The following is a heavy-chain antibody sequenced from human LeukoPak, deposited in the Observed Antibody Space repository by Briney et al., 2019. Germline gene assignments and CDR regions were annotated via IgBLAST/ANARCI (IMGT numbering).Heavy chain of an antibody. V-gene: IGHV4-59*01. Sequence: SETLSLTCTVSGGSISSYYWSWIRQPPGKGLEWIGYIYYSGTTNYNPSLKSRVTISVDTSKNQFSLKLSSVTAADTAVYYCARGVYIAAAQYGYWGQGTLVTVSP. CDR2: IYYSGTT. D-gene: IGHD6-13*01. J-gene: IGHJ4*02. CDR1: GGSISSYY. CDR3: ARGVYIAAAQYGY.